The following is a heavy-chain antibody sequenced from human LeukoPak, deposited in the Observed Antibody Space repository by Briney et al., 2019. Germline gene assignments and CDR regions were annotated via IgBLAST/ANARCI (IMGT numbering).Heavy chain of an antibody. V-gene: IGHV3-23*01. J-gene: IGHJ4*02. CDR3: AKLAGISGWYVYYFDY. Sequence: PGGSLRLSCAASGFTFGTHAMTWVRQAPGKGLEWVSDMSGSGDTTYYADSVKGRFTISRDNSKNTLFLQMNSLRAEDTAVYYCAKLAGISGWYVYYFDYWGQGTLVTVS. CDR2: MSGSGDTT. CDR1: GFTFGTHA. D-gene: IGHD6-19*01.